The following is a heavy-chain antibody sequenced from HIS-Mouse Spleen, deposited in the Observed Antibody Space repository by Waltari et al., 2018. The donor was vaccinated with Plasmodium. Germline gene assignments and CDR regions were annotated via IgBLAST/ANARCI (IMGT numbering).Heavy chain of an antibody. CDR3: ARVGATDAFDI. Sequence: GESGGGLVKPGGSLRLSCSASGFTFSSYSMNWVRQAPGKGLEWVSSISSSSSYIYYADSVKGRFTISRDNAKNSLYLQMNSLRAEDTAVYYCARVGATDAFDIWGQGTMVTVSS. CDR2: ISSSSSYI. J-gene: IGHJ3*02. CDR1: GFTFSSYS. V-gene: IGHV3-21*01. D-gene: IGHD1-26*01.